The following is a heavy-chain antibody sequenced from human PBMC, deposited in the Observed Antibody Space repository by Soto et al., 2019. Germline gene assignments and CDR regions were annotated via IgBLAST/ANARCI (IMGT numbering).Heavy chain of an antibody. CDR3: ATFNRSWYGIDS. V-gene: IGHV4-59*01. CDR2: IYNSGTT. Sequence: LSLTCTVSGGSISGNFWSWIRQPPGKGLEWIGYIYNSGTTNYNPSLKSRLTISLDTSEKQFSLKLSSVTAADTAVYFCATFNRSWYGIDSWGQGTLVTVSS. J-gene: IGHJ4*02. CDR1: GGSISGNF. D-gene: IGHD6-13*01.